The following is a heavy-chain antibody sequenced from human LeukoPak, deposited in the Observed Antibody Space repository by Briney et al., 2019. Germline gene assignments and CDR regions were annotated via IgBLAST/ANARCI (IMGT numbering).Heavy chain of an antibody. CDR2: ISAYNGNT. V-gene: IGHV1-18*04. J-gene: IGHJ4*02. CDR3: ARIERWFGELLGDY. CDR1: GYTFTSYG. Sequence: ASVKVSCKASGYTFTSYGISWVRQAPGQGLEWMGWISAYNGNTNYAQKPQGRVTMTTDTSTSTAYMELRSLRSDDTAVYYCARIERWFGELLGDYWGQGTLVTVSS. D-gene: IGHD3-10*01.